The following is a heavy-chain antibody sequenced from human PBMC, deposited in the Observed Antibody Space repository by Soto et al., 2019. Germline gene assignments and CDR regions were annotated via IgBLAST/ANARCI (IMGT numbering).Heavy chain of an antibody. CDR3: ARQFVGGSLEWLPNNWFDP. CDR1: GYSFTSYW. Sequence: EVQLVQSGAEVKKPGESLKISCKGSGYSFTSYWIGWVRQMPGKGLEWMGIIYPGDSDTRYSPSFQGQVTISADKSISTAYLQWSSLKASDTAMYYCARQFVGGSLEWLPNNWFDPWGQGTLVTVSS. V-gene: IGHV5-51*01. D-gene: IGHD3-3*01. CDR2: IYPGDSDT. J-gene: IGHJ5*02.